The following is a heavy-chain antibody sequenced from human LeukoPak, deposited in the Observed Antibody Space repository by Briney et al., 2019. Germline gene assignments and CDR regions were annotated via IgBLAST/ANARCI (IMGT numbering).Heavy chain of an antibody. V-gene: IGHV3-33*08. CDR3: ARDYYRWLQMDY. J-gene: IGHJ4*02. Sequence: PGGSLRLSCAASGFTFSSYGMHWVRQAPVKGLEWVAVIWYDGSNKYYADSVKGRFTISRDNSKNTLYLQMNSLRAEDTAVYYCARDYYRWLQMDYWGQGTLVTVSS. D-gene: IGHD3-22*01. CDR1: GFTFSSYG. CDR2: IWYDGSNK.